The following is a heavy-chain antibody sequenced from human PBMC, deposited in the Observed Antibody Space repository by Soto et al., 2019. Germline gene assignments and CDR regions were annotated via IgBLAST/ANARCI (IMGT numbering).Heavy chain of an antibody. D-gene: IGHD2-2*01. CDR2: ISAYNGNT. Sequence: QVQLVQSGAEVKKPGASVKVSCKASGYTFTSYGISWVRQAPGQGLEWMGWISAYNGNTNYAQKLQGRVTMTTDTSTSTAYMELRSLRSDDTAVYYCARGSGGPLVSAAMGYYYGMDVWGQGTTVTVSS. V-gene: IGHV1-18*01. CDR1: GYTFTSYG. CDR3: ARGSGGPLVSAAMGYYYGMDV. J-gene: IGHJ6*02.